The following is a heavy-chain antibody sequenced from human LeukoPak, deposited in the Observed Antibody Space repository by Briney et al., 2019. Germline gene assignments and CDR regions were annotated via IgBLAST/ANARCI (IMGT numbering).Heavy chain of an antibody. CDR1: GFTFSTYS. J-gene: IGHJ1*01. V-gene: IGHV3-21*01. Sequence: GGSLRLSCAASGFTFSTYSMNWVRQAPGKGLEWVSSIGSGSSYIYYADSLKGRFTISRDNAKNSLYLQMNSLRAEDTAVYYCATYRSLNRREFQYWGQGTLLTVSS. CDR3: ATYRSLNRREFQY. D-gene: IGHD6-19*01. CDR2: IGSGSSYI.